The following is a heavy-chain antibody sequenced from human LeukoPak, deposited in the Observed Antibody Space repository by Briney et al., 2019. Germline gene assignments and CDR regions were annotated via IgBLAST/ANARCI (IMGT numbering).Heavy chain of an antibody. CDR3: ARQGFNYGRKHFDF. J-gene: IGHJ4*02. V-gene: IGHV4-4*09. D-gene: IGHD5-18*01. Sequence: SETLSLTCTVSGVSISHYYWSWIRQTPGKGLEWLGYIQASGSANCSPSLKSRVTISVDTSKSQFSLNLTSVTAADTAMYYCARQGFNYGRKHFDFWGQGTLVTVSS. CDR2: IQASGSA. CDR1: GVSISHYY.